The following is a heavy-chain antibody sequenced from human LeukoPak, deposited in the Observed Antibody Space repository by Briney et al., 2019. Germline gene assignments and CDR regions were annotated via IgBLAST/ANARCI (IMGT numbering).Heavy chain of an antibody. D-gene: IGHD3-22*01. V-gene: IGHV4-34*01. CDR3: ARTPRQYYYDSSGQGYYFDY. CDR1: GGSFSGYY. CDR2: INHSGST. J-gene: IGHJ4*02. Sequence: SETLSLTCAVYGGSFSGYYWSWIRQPPGKGLEWIGEINHSGSTNYNPPLKSRVTISVDTSKNQFSLKLSSVTAADTAVYYCARTPRQYYYDSSGQGYYFDYWGQGTLVTVSS.